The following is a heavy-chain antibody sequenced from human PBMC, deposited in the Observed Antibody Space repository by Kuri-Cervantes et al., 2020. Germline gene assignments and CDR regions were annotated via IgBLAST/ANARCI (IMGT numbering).Heavy chain of an antibody. J-gene: IGHJ6*02. CDR2: IGTAGDT. CDR3: ARVIHSVWVAHYGMDV. CDR1: GFTFSSYD. D-gene: IGHD2-15*01. Sequence: GGSLRLSCAASGFTFSSYDMHWVRQATGKGLEWVSAIGTAGDTYYPGSVKGRFTISRENAKNSLYLQMNSLRAEDTAVYCCARVIHSVWVAHYGMDVWGQGTTVTVSS. V-gene: IGHV3-13*01.